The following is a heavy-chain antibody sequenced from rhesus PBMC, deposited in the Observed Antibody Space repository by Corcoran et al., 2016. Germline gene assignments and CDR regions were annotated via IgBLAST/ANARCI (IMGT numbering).Heavy chain of an antibody. V-gene: IGHV1-111*02. CDR3: ATRWVR. CDR2: VDTEDGEA. D-gene: IGHD5-24*01. J-gene: IGHJ4*01. Sequence: VQLVPSGAEVTTPGASVQISCTASGYTFTDYYLHWVRKAPGKGVEWMGSVDTEDGEAIHAQKCKDRVTITADTYTDTAYMELSSLRSEDTAVYYCATRWVRWGQGVLVTVSS. CDR1: GYTFTDYY.